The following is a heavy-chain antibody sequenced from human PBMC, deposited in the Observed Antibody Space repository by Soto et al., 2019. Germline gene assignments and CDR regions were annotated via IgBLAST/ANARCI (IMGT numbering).Heavy chain of an antibody. V-gene: IGHV3-74*01. CDR2: INGDGSSA. CDR3: TRVERWLQRHDPCDM. J-gene: IGHJ3*02. Sequence: EVQLVESGGGLVQPGGSLRLSCAASGFTFNSYWMHWVRQAPGQGLVWVSRINGDGSSADYADSVKGRFTVARDNANNTQYLQMNSLRAEDTAVYFCTRVERWLQRHDPCDMWGQGTVVTVSS. CDR1: GFTFNSYW. D-gene: IGHD5-12*01.